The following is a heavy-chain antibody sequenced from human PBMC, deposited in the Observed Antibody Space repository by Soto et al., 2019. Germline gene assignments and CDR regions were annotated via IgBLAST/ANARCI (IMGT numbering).Heavy chain of an antibody. D-gene: IGHD2-8*01. V-gene: IGHV4-4*07. CDR2: ISSGGSA. J-gene: IGHJ5*01. CDR1: GGSINSYY. Sequence: SETLSLTCNVSGGSINSYYWSWIRQPAGKGLEWIGRISSGGSAIYNPSLKSRVTISVDTSKNQFSLRLTSVTAADTAVYFCARDAYPNWFDFWGQGTQVTVSS. CDR3: ARDAYPNWFDF.